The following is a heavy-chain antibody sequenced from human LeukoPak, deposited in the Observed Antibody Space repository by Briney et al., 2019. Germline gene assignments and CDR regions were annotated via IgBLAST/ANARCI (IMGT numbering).Heavy chain of an antibody. D-gene: IGHD6-13*01. CDR3: TRGGSSWYWLDY. CDR1: GFTFGDYA. V-gene: IGHV3-49*04. J-gene: IGHJ4*02. CDR2: IRSKAYGRTT. Sequence: GRSLRLSCTASGFTFGDYAMSWVRQAPGKGLEWVGFIRSKAYGRTTEYAASVKGRFTISRDDSKSIAYLQMNSLKTEDTAVYYCTRGGSSWYWLDYWGQGTLVTVSS.